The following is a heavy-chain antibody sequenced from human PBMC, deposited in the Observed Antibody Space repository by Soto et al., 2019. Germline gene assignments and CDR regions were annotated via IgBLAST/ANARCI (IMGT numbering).Heavy chain of an antibody. V-gene: IGHV1-8*01. J-gene: IGHJ6*02. Sequence: ASVKVSCKASGYTFTSYDINWVRQATGQGLEWMGWMNPNSGNTGYAQKFQGRVTMTRNTSISTAYMELSSLRSEDTAVYYCARAPPIWFGELYYYYGMDVWGQGTTVTVSS. CDR3: ARAPPIWFGELYYYYGMDV. D-gene: IGHD3-10*01. CDR2: MNPNSGNT. CDR1: GYTFTSYD.